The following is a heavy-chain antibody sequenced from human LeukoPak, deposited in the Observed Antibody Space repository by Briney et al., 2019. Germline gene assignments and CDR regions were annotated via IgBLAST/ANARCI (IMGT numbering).Heavy chain of an antibody. CDR1: GFTFSGSA. D-gene: IGHD3-10*01. V-gene: IGHV3-73*01. CDR3: ARAGVWFGESSHN. Sequence: PGGSLRLSCAASGFTFSGSAMHWVGQASGKGLEWVGRIRSKANSYATAYAASVKGRFTVSRDDSKNTAYLQMNSLRVQDTAVYYCARAGVWFGESSHNWGQGTLVTVSS. J-gene: IGHJ4*02. CDR2: IRSKANSYAT.